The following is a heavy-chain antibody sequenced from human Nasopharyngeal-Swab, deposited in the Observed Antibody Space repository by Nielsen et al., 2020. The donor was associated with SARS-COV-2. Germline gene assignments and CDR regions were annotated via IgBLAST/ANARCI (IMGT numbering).Heavy chain of an antibody. Sequence: SETLFLTCAVYGGSFSGYYWSWIRQPPGKGLDWIGEINHSGSTKYNPSLKSRVNISVDTSKNQFSLKVSSVTAADTAVYYGARGGYYCSSTSCYYYSGYYYGMDVWGQGTTVTVSS. CDR3: ARGGYYCSSTSCYYYSGYYYGMDV. CDR1: GGSFSGYY. J-gene: IGHJ6*02. CDR2: INHSGST. V-gene: IGHV4-34*01. D-gene: IGHD2-2*01.